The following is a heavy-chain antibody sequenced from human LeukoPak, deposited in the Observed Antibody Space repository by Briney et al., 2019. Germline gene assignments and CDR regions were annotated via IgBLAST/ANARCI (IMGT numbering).Heavy chain of an antibody. CDR1: GGAFSGYY. Sequence: SETLSLTCAVYGGAFSGYYWSWIRQPPGKGLEWVGEINHSGSTNYNPSLKSRVTISVDTSKNQFSLKLSSVNAADTAVYYRARTRIQLWRYYYYGMDVWGQGTTVTVS. CDR2: INHSGST. J-gene: IGHJ6*02. V-gene: IGHV4-34*01. D-gene: IGHD5-18*01. CDR3: ARTRIQLWRYYYYGMDV.